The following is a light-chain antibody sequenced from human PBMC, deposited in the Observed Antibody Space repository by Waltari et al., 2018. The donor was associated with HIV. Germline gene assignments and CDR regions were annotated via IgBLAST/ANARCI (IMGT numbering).Light chain of an antibody. CDR1: NIGARS. Sequence: SYGLTQPPSMSVAAGQAAKFTCGGHNIGARSVHWYQKRPGQAPKLVVYDNSDRPPGTPDRLSGSNSRNTATLTISRVEAGDEAEYYCQVWDNIGDRVVFGGGTKLTVL. J-gene: IGLJ2*01. CDR2: DNS. CDR3: QVWDNIGDRVV. V-gene: IGLV3-21*02.